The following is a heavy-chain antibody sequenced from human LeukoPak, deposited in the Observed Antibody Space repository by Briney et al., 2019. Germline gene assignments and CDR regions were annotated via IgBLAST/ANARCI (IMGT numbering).Heavy chain of an antibody. J-gene: IGHJ4*02. CDR3: ARDCSGGSCHFDY. CDR2: ISGYNGNT. D-gene: IGHD2-15*01. V-gene: IGHV1-18*01. Sequence: ASVKVSFKASGYIFTSYGISWVRQAPGQGLEWMGWISGYNGNTYSTQKLQGRVTMATDTSTFPSYMELRSLTSDDTAIYYCARDCSGGSCHFDYWGQGTLVTVSS. CDR1: GYIFTSYG.